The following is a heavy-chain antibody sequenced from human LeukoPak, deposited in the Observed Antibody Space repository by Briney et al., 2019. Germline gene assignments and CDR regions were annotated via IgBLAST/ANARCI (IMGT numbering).Heavy chain of an antibody. CDR3: ARSFYGSSWYTY. J-gene: IGHJ4*02. V-gene: IGHV1-2*06. CDR2: INAKSGDT. CDR1: GYTFTDYY. Sequence: ASVKVSCKASGYTFTDYYVHWVRQAPGQGLEWMGRINAKSGDTNAAQRFQGRVTMTRVTSITTAYLELSRLRSDDTAVYYCARSFYGSSWYTYWGQGTLVTVSS. D-gene: IGHD6-13*01.